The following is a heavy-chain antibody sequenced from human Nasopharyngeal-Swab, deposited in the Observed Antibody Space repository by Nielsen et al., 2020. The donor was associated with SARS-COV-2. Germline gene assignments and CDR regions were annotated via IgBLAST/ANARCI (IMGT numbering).Heavy chain of an antibody. CDR3: AREGAGATGAFDI. V-gene: IGHV4-30-4*01. Sequence: SETLSLTCTVSGGSISSGDYYWSWIRQPPGKGLEWIGYIYYSGSTYYNPSLKSRVTISVDTSKNQFSLKLSSVTAADTAVYYCAREGAGATGAFDIWGQGTMVTGSS. CDR1: GGSISSGDYY. CDR2: IYYSGST. D-gene: IGHD1-26*01. J-gene: IGHJ3*02.